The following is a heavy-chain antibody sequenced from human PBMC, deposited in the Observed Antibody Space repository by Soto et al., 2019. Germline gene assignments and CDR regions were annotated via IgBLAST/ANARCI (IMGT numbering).Heavy chain of an antibody. Sequence: SETLSLTCAVYGGSFSGYYWSWIRQPPGKELEWIGEINHSGSTNYNPSLKSRVTISVDTSKNQFSLKLSSVTAADTAVYYCARGWGYCSSTSCPGQYDYWGQGTLVTVSS. D-gene: IGHD2-2*01. V-gene: IGHV4-34*01. J-gene: IGHJ4*02. CDR1: GGSFSGYY. CDR3: ARGWGYCSSTSCPGQYDY. CDR2: INHSGST.